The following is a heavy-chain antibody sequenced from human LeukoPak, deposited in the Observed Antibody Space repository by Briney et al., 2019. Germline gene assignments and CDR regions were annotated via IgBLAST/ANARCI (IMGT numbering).Heavy chain of an antibody. Sequence: SETLSLTCAVSGYSISSGYYWGWIRQPPGKGLEWIGSIYHSGSTYYNPSLKSRVTISVDTSKNQFSLKLSSVTAADTAVYYRARDDYYGSGSWLRYYYMDVWGKGTTVTVSS. CDR1: GYSISSGYY. V-gene: IGHV4-38-2*02. CDR3: ARDDYYGSGSWLRYYYMDV. J-gene: IGHJ6*03. CDR2: IYHSGST. D-gene: IGHD3-10*01.